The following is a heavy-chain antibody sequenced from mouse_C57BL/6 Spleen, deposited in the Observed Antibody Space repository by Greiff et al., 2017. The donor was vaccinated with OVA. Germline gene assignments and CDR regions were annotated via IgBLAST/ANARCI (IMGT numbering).Heavy chain of an antibody. D-gene: IGHD2-4*01. CDR2: IDPEDGDT. J-gene: IGHJ4*01. Sequence: VQLQQSGAELVRPGASVKLSCTASGFNIKDYYMHWVKQRPEQGLEWIGRIDPEDGDTEYAPKFQGKATMTADTSSNTAYLQLSSLTSEDTAVYYCTRYYYDYDNYAMDYWGQGTSVTVSS. CDR1: GFNIKDYY. V-gene: IGHV14-1*01. CDR3: TRYYYDYDNYAMDY.